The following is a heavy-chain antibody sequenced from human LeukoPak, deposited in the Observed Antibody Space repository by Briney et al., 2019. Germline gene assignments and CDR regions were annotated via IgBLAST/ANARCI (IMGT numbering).Heavy chain of an antibody. D-gene: IGHD3-3*01. Sequence: SQTLSLTRTVSGGSISSDDYYWSWIRQPPGKGLEWIGYIYYRGSTYYNPCLKSRVTISVDTSKNQYSLQLSSVTAADTAVYYCASTISTSPGWFDPWGQGTLVTVSS. CDR3: ASTISTSPGWFDP. CDR1: GGSISSDDYY. J-gene: IGHJ5*02. CDR2: IYYRGST. V-gene: IGHV4-30-4*08.